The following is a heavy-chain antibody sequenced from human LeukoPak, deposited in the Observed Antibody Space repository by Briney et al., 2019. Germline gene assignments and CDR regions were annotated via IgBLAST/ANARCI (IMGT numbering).Heavy chain of an antibody. CDR2: INPSGGST. D-gene: IGHD4-17*01. V-gene: IGHV1-2*02. CDR3: ARGTTLTTLPYYYYYMDV. J-gene: IGHJ6*03. CDR1: GYTFTSYY. Sequence: GASVKVSCKASGYTFTSYYVHWVRQAPGQGLEWMGIINPSGGSTNYAQKFQGRVTMTRDTSIGTAYMELSRLRSDDTALYYCARGTTLTTLPYYYYYMDVWGEGTTVTVSS.